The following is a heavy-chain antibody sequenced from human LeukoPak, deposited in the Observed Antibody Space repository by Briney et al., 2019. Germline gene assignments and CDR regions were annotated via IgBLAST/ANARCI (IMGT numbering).Heavy chain of an antibody. CDR2: INPNSGDT. Sequence: ASVRVSCKASGYTFTGYHIHWVRQAPGQGLEWMGRINPNSGDTNYAQKFQGRVTMTRDTSISTAYMELSRLRSDDTAVYYCARDYCSSTSCLFDYWGQRTLVTVSS. CDR3: ARDYCSSTSCLFDY. J-gene: IGHJ4*02. D-gene: IGHD2-2*01. V-gene: IGHV1-2*06. CDR1: GYTFTGYH.